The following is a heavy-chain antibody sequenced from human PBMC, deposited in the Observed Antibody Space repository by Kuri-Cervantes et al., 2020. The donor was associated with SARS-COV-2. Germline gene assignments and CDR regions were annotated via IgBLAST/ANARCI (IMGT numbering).Heavy chain of an antibody. V-gene: IGHV4-34*01. D-gene: IGHD3-3*01. J-gene: IGHJ4*02. CDR2: ISHSGST. Sequence: GSLRLSCAVYGGSFSGYYWSWIRQPPGKGLEWIGEISHSGSTNYNPPLKSRVTISVDTSKNQFSPKLSSVTAADTAVYYCARAIFGVVLFDYWGQGTLVTVSS. CDR3: ARAIFGVVLFDY. CDR1: GGSFSGYY.